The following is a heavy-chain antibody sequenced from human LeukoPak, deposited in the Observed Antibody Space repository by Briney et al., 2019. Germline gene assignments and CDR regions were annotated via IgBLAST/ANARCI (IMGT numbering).Heavy chain of an antibody. Sequence: PSETLSLTCTVSGDSISTTSSYWSWIRQPPGKGLEWIGEINHSGSTNCNPSLKSRVTISVDTSKNQFSLKLSSVTAADTAVYYCARVRMITFGGVIANYYYYGMDVWGQGTTVTVSS. CDR3: ARVRMITFGGVIANYYYYGMDV. J-gene: IGHJ6*02. CDR1: GDSISTTSSY. D-gene: IGHD3-16*02. V-gene: IGHV4-39*07. CDR2: INHSGST.